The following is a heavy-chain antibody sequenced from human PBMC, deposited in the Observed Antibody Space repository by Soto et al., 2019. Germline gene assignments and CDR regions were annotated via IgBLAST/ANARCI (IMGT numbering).Heavy chain of an antibody. CDR2: IYYSGST. J-gene: IGHJ3*02. Sequence: SETLSLTCTVSGGSISSGGYYWSWIRQHPGKGLEWIGYIYYSGSTYYNPSLKSRVTISVDTSKNQFSLKLSSVTAADTAVYYCARDSSGYYLDAFDIWGQGTMVTVSS. CDR1: GGSISSGGYY. D-gene: IGHD3-22*01. V-gene: IGHV4-31*03. CDR3: ARDSSGYYLDAFDI.